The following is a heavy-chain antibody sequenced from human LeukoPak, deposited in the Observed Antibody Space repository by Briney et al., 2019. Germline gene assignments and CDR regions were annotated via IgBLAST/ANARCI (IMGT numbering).Heavy chain of an antibody. D-gene: IGHD3-3*01. CDR2: INPNSGGT. Sequence: ASVKVSCKASGYTFTGYYMHWVRQAPGQGLEWMGWINPNSGGTNYAQKFQGRVTMTRDTSISTAYMELNRLRSDDTAVYYCARDSGFWSGYSRYNWFDPWGQRTLVTVSS. CDR3: ARDSGFWSGYSRYNWFDP. J-gene: IGHJ5*02. V-gene: IGHV1-2*02. CDR1: GYTFTGYY.